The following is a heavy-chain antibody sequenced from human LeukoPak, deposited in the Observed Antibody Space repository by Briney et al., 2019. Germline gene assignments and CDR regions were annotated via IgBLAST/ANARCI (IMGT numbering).Heavy chain of an antibody. V-gene: IGHV3-33*01. Sequence: PGRSLRLSCAASGFTFSSYGMHWVRQAPGKGLEWVAVIWYDGSNKYYADSVKGRFTISRDNSKNTLYLQMSSLRAEDTVVYYCARDSTVAGTGFYWGQGTLVTVSS. D-gene: IGHD6-19*01. CDR3: ARDSTVAGTGFY. CDR2: IWYDGSNK. CDR1: GFTFSSYG. J-gene: IGHJ4*02.